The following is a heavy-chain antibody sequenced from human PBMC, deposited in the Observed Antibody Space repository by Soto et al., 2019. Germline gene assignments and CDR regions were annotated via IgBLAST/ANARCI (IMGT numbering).Heavy chain of an antibody. Sequence: QAQLMQSGAEVKEPGSSVKVSCKASGGTFSGYAISWVRQAPGHGLEWLGGIIPIFGITNYAQKLQNRLTIAADESSATVYMDLRSLTSEDSAIYYCARDPRSITGTTSSEDFQHWGQGTLVSVS. CDR2: IIPIFGIT. CDR3: ARDPRSITGTTSSEDFQH. D-gene: IGHD1-1*01. J-gene: IGHJ1*01. CDR1: GGTFSGYA. V-gene: IGHV1-69*01.